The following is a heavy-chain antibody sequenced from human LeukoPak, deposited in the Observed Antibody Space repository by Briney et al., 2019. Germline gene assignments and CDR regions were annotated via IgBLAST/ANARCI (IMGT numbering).Heavy chain of an antibody. CDR1: GFTFTSYS. CDR3: TKDYCGKFCSAV. J-gene: IGHJ6*02. D-gene: IGHD3-9*01. Sequence: GGSLRLYCAASGFTFTSYSMNWVRQAPGKGLEWVSTISGGGGSTYYADSVKGRFTISRDNSKNTLYLQMNSLRAEDTAKYYCTKDYCGKFCSAVWGQGTTVTVSS. CDR2: ISGGGGST. V-gene: IGHV3-23*01.